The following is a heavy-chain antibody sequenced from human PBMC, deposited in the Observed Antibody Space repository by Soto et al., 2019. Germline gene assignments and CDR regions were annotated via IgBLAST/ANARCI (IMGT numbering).Heavy chain of an antibody. Sequence: PGGSLRLSCAASGFAFSSYWMHWVRQTPGKGPVRVSRIYNDGSRTAYADSVKGRFTISRDNAKNTMYLQMSSLTVEDTAVYYCARDLSGDTTPYFDLWGQGTLVTVSS. D-gene: IGHD1-1*01. CDR1: GFAFSSYW. J-gene: IGHJ4*02. CDR3: ARDLSGDTTPYFDL. V-gene: IGHV3-74*01. CDR2: IYNDGSRT.